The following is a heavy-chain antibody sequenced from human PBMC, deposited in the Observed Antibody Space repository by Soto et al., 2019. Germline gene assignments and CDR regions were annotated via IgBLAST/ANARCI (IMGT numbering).Heavy chain of an antibody. CDR1: GFTFDDYA. CDR3: AKDLSSSWSYSGFDC. V-gene: IGHV3-9*01. Sequence: TGGSLRLSCAASGFTFDDYAMHWVRQAPGKGLEWVSGISWNTGGIGYADSVKGRFTISRDNAKNSLYLQMNTLRAEDTALYYCAKDLSSSWSYSGFDCWGQGTLVTVSS. J-gene: IGHJ4*02. CDR2: ISWNTGGI. D-gene: IGHD6-13*01.